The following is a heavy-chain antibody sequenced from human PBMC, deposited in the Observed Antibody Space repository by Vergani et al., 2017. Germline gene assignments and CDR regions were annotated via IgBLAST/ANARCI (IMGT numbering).Heavy chain of an antibody. D-gene: IGHD2-2*01. CDR3: ARDGCSSTSCPDYYYYGMDV. Sequence: VQLVESGGGVVQPGTSLRLSCAASGFTFSSYWMSWVRQAPGKGLEWVANIKQDGSEKYYVDSVKGRFTISRDNAKNSLYLQMNSLRAEDTAVYYCARDGCSSTSCPDYYYYGMDVWGQXP. V-gene: IGHV3-7*01. CDR1: GFTFSSYW. J-gene: IGHJ6*02. CDR2: IKQDGSEK.